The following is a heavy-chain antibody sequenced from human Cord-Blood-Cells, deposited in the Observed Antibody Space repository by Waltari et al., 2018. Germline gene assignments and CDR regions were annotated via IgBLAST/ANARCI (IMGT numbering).Heavy chain of an antibody. Sequence: QVQLQESGPGLVKPSETLSLTCTVSGGSISSHYWSWIRQPPGKGLEWIGYIYYSGSTTYNPSLKSRVTISVDTSKNQFSLKLSSVTAADTAVYYCARVEYYDFWSGYYYYYGMDVWGQGTTVTVSS. CDR3: ARVEYYDFWSGYYYYYGMDV. J-gene: IGHJ6*02. V-gene: IGHV4-59*11. D-gene: IGHD3-3*01. CDR1: GGSISSHY. CDR2: IYYSGST.